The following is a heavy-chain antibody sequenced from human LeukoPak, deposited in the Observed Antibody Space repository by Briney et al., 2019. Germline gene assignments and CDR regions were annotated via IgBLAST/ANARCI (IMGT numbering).Heavy chain of an antibody. J-gene: IGHJ5*02. CDR1: GYTFTGYY. D-gene: IGHD2-2*03. Sequence: ASVKVSCKASGYTFTGYYMHWVRQAPGQGLEWMGWINPNSGGTNYAQKFQGRVTMTRDTSISTAYMELSRLRSGDTAVYYCARAVDIVVVPAAPFDPWGQGTLVTVSS. CDR3: ARAVDIVVVPAAPFDP. CDR2: INPNSGGT. V-gene: IGHV1-2*02.